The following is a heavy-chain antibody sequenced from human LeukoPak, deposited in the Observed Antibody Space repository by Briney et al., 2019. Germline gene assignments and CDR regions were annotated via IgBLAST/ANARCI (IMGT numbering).Heavy chain of an antibody. V-gene: IGHV4-39*01. Sequence: SETLSLTCTVSGGSISSSSYYWGWIRQPPGKGLEWIGSIYYSGSTYYNPSLKSRVTISVYTSKNQFSLKLSSVTPADTAVYYCSRSVFGSNTKGVDYWGQGTLVTVSS. CDR3: SRSVFGSNTKGVDY. J-gene: IGHJ4*02. CDR1: GGSISSSSYY. CDR2: IYYSGST. D-gene: IGHD1-26*01.